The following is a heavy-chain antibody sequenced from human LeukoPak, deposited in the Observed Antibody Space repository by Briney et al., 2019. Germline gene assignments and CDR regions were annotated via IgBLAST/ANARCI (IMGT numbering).Heavy chain of an antibody. Sequence: GGSLRLSCAASGFTFSSYAMSWVRQAPGEGLEWVSAIRGSGGSTYYAGSVKGRFTIPRDNSKNTLYLQIDSLRAEDTAVYYCAKALGDFWSGYYAYFDYWGQGTLVNVSS. J-gene: IGHJ4*02. CDR1: GFTFSSYA. V-gene: IGHV3-23*01. CDR3: AKALGDFWSGYYAYFDY. CDR2: IRGSGGST. D-gene: IGHD3-3*01.